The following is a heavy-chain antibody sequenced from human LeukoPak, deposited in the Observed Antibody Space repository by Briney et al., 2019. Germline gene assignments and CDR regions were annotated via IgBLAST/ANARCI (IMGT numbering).Heavy chain of an antibody. Sequence: ASVKVSCKASGYTFTSYGIIWVRQAPGQGLEWMGWISAYNGNTDYAQKLQDRVTLTTDTFTNTAYMELRSLRSDDTAVYYCAINYYGSGSAFDYWGQGTLVTVSS. V-gene: IGHV1-18*01. CDR2: ISAYNGNT. D-gene: IGHD3-10*01. J-gene: IGHJ4*02. CDR1: GYTFTSYG. CDR3: AINYYGSGSAFDY.